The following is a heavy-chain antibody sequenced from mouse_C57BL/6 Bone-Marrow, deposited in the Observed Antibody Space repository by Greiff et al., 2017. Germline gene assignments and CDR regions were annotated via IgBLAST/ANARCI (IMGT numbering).Heavy chain of an antibody. J-gene: IGHJ2*01. Sequence: QVQLMESGAELMKPGASVKLSCKATGYTFTGYWLEWVKQRPGHGLEWIGEILPGSGSTNYNDKFKGKFTFTADTSSNTAYMQLSSLTTEDSAIYYCARHYGDFDYWGQGTTLTVSS. V-gene: IGHV1-9*01. CDR3: ARHYGDFDY. CDR1: GYTFTGYW. D-gene: IGHD1-1*02. CDR2: ILPGSGST.